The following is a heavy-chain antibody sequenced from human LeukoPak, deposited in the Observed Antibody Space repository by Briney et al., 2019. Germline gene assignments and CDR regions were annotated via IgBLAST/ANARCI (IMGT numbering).Heavy chain of an antibody. Sequence: GGSLRLSCAASGFTFSAYWMSWVRQAPGKRLEWLANINEDGSETYYVDSVKGRFTISRDNAKNSLYLQMNSLRAEDTAVYYCARDLHNSGRGPGDYWGQGTLVTVSS. CDR2: INEDGSET. J-gene: IGHJ4*02. CDR1: GFTFSAYW. CDR3: ARDLHNSGRGPGDY. D-gene: IGHD1-1*01. V-gene: IGHV3-7*01.